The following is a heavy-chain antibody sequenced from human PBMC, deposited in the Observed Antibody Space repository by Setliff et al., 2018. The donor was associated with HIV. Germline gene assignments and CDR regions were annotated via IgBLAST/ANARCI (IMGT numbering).Heavy chain of an antibody. CDR1: GGSINSTSYY. CDR2: IYHTGST. D-gene: IGHD3-22*01. J-gene: IGHJ5*02. Sequence: KTSETLSLTCTVSGGSINSTSYYWGWIRQPPGNGLEWIGSIYHTGSTYYNPSLKSRVTISVDTSKNQFSLKLTSVTAADTAIYYCARENGWLFGWFDPWGQGTPVTVSS. CDR3: ARENGWLFGWFDP. V-gene: IGHV4-39*07.